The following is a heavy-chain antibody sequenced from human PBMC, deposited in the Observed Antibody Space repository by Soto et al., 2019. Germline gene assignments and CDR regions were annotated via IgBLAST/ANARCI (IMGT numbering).Heavy chain of an antibody. CDR1: GFIFSSSA. J-gene: IGHJ4*02. V-gene: IGHV3-23*01. CDR3: AKALGELSPESFDY. D-gene: IGHD3-16*02. Sequence: GGSLRLSCSASGFIFSSSAMNWVRQAPGKGLEWVSAISGSGGSIYYADSVKGRFTISRDNFKNTLYLQMNSLRAEDTAVYYCAKALGELSPESFDYWGQGILVTVSS. CDR2: ISGSGGSI.